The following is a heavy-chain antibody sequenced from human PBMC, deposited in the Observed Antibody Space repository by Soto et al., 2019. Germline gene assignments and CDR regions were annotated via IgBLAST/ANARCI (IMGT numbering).Heavy chain of an antibody. V-gene: IGHV1-69*13. CDR3: ARASGSSWYNWFDP. Sequence: AASVKVSCKASGGNFSRNGISWLRQAPGQGLEYMGGIIPMFGTTNYPHKFRGRVTFTADESTGTAYMELTSLRSEDTAVYFCARASGSSWYNWFDPWGQGTLVTVSS. D-gene: IGHD6-13*01. CDR2: IIPMFGTT. CDR1: GGNFSRNG. J-gene: IGHJ5*02.